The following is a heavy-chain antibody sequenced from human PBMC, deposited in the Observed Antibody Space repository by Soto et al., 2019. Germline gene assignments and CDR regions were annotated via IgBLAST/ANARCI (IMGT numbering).Heavy chain of an antibody. CDR1: GYTFTSYY. Sequence: GASVKVSCKASGYTFTSYYMHWVRQAPGQGLEWMGIINPSGGSTSYAQKFQGRVTMTRDTSTSTVYMELSSLRSEDTAVYYCARNHYDSSGTAYYFDYWGQGTLVTVSS. D-gene: IGHD3-22*01. CDR3: ARNHYDSSGTAYYFDY. V-gene: IGHV1-46*01. J-gene: IGHJ4*02. CDR2: INPSGGST.